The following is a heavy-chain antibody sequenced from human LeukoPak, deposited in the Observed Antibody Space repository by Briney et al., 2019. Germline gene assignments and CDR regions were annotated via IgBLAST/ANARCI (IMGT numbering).Heavy chain of an antibody. V-gene: IGHV1-2*02. J-gene: IGHJ5*02. CDR2: INPNSGGT. CDR1: GYTFTGYC. Sequence: ASVKVSCKASGYTFTGYCMHWVRQAPGQGLEWMGWINPNSGGTNYAQKFQGRVTMTRDTSISTAYMELSRLRSDDTAVYYCARDRSSTSFGPNWFDPWGQGTLVTVSS. CDR3: ARDRSSTSFGPNWFDP. D-gene: IGHD2-2*01.